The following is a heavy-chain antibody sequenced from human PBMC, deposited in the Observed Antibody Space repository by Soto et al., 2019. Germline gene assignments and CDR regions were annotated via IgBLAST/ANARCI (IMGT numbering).Heavy chain of an antibody. V-gene: IGHV3-23*01. Sequence: EVQLLESGGGLVQPGGSLRLSCAASGFTFSSYAMKWVRQAPGKGLEWVSAISGSGGSAHYADSVKGRFTISRDNSKNTLYLQMNSLRAEDTAIYYCVKATRSYYYGSGSYIDYWGQGTLVTVSS. CDR2: ISGSGGSA. D-gene: IGHD3-10*01. J-gene: IGHJ4*02. CDR3: VKATRSYYYGSGSYIDY. CDR1: GFTFSSYA.